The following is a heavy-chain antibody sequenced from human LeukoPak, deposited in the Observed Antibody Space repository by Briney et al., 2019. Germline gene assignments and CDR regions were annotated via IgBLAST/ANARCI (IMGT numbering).Heavy chain of an antibody. CDR1: GYTFTDYP. D-gene: IGHD1-20*01. J-gene: IGHJ3*01. CDR2: INTNNGNP. CDR3: ARAGLTGSKVAFDV. Sequence: ASVKVSCKASGYTFTDYPMNWVRQAPGQGLERMGWINTNNGNPTYAQGFTGHYVFSLDTSVSTAYLQIISLKAEDTAVYYCARAGLTGSKVAFDVWGQGTMVTVSS. V-gene: IGHV7-4-1*02.